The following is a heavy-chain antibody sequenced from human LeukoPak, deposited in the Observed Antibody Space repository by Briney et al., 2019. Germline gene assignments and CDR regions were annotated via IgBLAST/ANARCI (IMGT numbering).Heavy chain of an antibody. V-gene: IGHV3-23*01. CDR2: ISGGADSA. CDR3: AGGQGWLVGH. J-gene: IGHJ5*02. D-gene: IGHD6-19*01. Sequence: GGSLRLSCAASGFTFSSYAMNWVRQAPGKGLEWVSAISGGADSAYYADSVKGRFTISRDNSKNTLYLQMNSLRVEDTAVYYCAGGQGWLVGHWGQGTLVTVSS. CDR1: GFTFSSYA.